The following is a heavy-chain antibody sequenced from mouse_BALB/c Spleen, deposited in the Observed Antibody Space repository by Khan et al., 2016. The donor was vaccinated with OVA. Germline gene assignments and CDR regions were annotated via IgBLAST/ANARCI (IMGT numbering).Heavy chain of an antibody. V-gene: IGHV8-12*01. CDR2: LYWDDDK. Sequence: QVTLKESGPGILQTSQTLSLTCSISGFSLSASGMAVSWTRQPSGKGLAWLAHLYWDDDKLPNPSLKSRLTISKDTSRKKVFLNITRVDTADSATYHCARSGWLLHYSIDYWGHGTSVTFSS. J-gene: IGHJ4*01. CDR1: GFSLSASGMA. CDR3: ARSGWLLHYSIDY. D-gene: IGHD2-3*01.